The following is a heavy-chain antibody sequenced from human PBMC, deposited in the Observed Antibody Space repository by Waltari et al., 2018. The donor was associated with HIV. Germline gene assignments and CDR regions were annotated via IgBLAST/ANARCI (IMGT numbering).Heavy chain of an antibody. V-gene: IGHV4-34*01. CDR1: GGSFSGYY. CDR2: INHSGST. CDR3: ASEIYDSSEVCNY. D-gene: IGHD3-22*01. Sequence: QVQLQPWGAGLLKPSETLSLTCAVYGGSFSGYYWSWIRQPPGKGLEWIGEINHSGSTNYNPSLKSRVTISVDTSKNQFSLKLSSVTAADTAVYYCASEIYDSSEVCNYWGQGTLVTVSS. J-gene: IGHJ4*02.